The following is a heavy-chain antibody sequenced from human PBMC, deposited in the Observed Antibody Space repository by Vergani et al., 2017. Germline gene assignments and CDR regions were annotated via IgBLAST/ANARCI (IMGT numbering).Heavy chain of an antibody. CDR2: IDPNSVDT. CDR1: GGPYTAYP. CDR3: ARVIVSCRRTNCFADH. Sequence: QVHLVQSEAEVKRAGSSVKVSCKVYGGPYTAYPITWVRQAPGQGLDWLGRIDPNSVDTRYSQRFQDRVTITRDTSINTAYMEMTRLRPDDTAIYYCARVIVSCRRTNCFADHWCEGSLVTVAS. J-gene: IGHJ4*02. D-gene: IGHD2-2*01. V-gene: IGHV1-2*06.